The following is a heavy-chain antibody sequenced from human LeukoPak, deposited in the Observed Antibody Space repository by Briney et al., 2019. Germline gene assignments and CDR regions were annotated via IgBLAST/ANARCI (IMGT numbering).Heavy chain of an antibody. CDR2: IIPISGTA. CDR3: ARVLGGYSGYDLYYFDY. CDR1: GGTFSSYA. D-gene: IGHD5-12*01. Sequence: WASVKVSCKASGGTFSSYAISWVRQAPGQGLEWMGGIIPISGTANYAQKFQGRVTITTDESTSTAYMELSSLRSEDTAVYYCARVLGGYSGYDLYYFDYWGQGTLVTVSS. J-gene: IGHJ4*02. V-gene: IGHV1-69*05.